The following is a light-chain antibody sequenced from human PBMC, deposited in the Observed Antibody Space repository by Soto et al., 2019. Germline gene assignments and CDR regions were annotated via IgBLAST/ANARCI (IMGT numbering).Light chain of an antibody. V-gene: IGKV3-11*01. CDR1: QSVSSC. J-gene: IGKJ2*01. CDR2: DAS. Sequence: EIVLTQSPATLSLSPGERATLSCKASQSVSSCLAWYQLKPGQAPRLLIFDASNRATGIPARFSGSGSGTDFTLTISSLEPEDLAVYFCQQCGDWPPYTFGQGTKLEIK. CDR3: QQCGDWPPYT.